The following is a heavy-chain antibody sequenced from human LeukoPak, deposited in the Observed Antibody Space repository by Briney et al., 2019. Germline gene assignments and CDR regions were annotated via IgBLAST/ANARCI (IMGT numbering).Heavy chain of an antibody. J-gene: IGHJ4*02. CDR2: IYPGDSDT. Sequence: GASLKISCKGSGSRFTSYWIGWVRQLPGKGLEWMGIIYPGDSDTRYSPSFQGQVTISADKSISTAYLQWSSLKASDTAMYYCATSRTGYSPNYWGQGTLVTVSS. CDR1: GSRFTSYW. D-gene: IGHD3-9*01. V-gene: IGHV5-51*01. CDR3: ATSRTGYSPNY.